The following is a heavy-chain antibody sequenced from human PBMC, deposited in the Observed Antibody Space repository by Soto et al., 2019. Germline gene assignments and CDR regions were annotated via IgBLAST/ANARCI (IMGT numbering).Heavy chain of an antibody. V-gene: IGHV3-30*14. CDR3: ASPYYYGSGSYYLEY. Sequence: QVQLVESGGGVVQPGRSLRLSCTASSFTLSSYGLHWVRQAPGKGLEWVAVISYDGGNKGYADSVKGRFTISRDNSKNTLYLQMNSLRPDDTAVYYCASPYYYGSGSYYLEYWGQGTLVTVSS. D-gene: IGHD3-10*01. J-gene: IGHJ4*02. CDR1: SFTLSSYG. CDR2: ISYDGGNK.